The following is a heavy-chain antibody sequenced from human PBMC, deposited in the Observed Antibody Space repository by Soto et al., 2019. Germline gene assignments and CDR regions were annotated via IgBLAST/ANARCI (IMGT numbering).Heavy chain of an antibody. D-gene: IGHD3-3*01. V-gene: IGHV4-59*01. CDR3: AKFELYYDFWSVTENYYYMDV. CDR2: IYYSGST. J-gene: IGHJ6*03. Sequence: SETLSLTCTVSGGSISSYYWSWIRQPPGKGLECIGYIYYSGSTNYNPSLKSRVTISVDTSKNQFSLKLSSVTAADTAVYYCAKFELYYDFWSVTENYYYMDVWGKGTTVTVSS. CDR1: GGSISSYY.